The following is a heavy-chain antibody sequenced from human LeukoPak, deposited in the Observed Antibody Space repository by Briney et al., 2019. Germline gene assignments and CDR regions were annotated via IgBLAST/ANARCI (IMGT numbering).Heavy chain of an antibody. D-gene: IGHD3-22*01. V-gene: IGHV4-39*07. CDR1: GGSVSGTNYY. CDR2: IYYSGST. Sequence: SETLSLTCSVSGGSVSGTNYYWAWIRQPPEKGLEWIGTIYYSGSTYYNVSLKSRVTISVDTSKNQFSLNLSSVTAADTAVYYCARAPDYYDSSGYYSVDHYYYYYYMDVWGKGTTVTVSS. J-gene: IGHJ6*03. CDR3: ARAPDYYDSSGYYSVDHYYYYYYMDV.